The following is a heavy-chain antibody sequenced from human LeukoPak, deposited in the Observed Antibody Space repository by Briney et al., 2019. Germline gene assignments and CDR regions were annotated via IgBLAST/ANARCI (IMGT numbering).Heavy chain of an antibody. CDR1: GYSFTSYW. CDR3: AVGGITMIGEFDY. CDR2: IYPGDSDT. J-gene: IGHJ4*02. Sequence: GESLKISCKGSGYSFTSYWIGWVRPLPGKGLEWMGIIYPGDSDTRYSPSFQGQVTTSAEKSISTAYLQWSSLKASDTAMYYCAVGGITMIGEFDYWGQPTLVTVSS. V-gene: IGHV5-51*01. D-gene: IGHD3-22*01.